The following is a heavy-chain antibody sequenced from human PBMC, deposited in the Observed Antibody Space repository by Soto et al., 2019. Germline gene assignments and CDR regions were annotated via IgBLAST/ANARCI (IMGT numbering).Heavy chain of an antibody. CDR3: ARGQEVGAHFFDS. J-gene: IGHJ4*02. Sequence: GGSLRLSCEASGFTFSGFDMHWVRQPTGKGLEWVSTIGTAGDTYYAVSVKGRFTISRDNAKNSLSLQMNSLRAGDTAVYFCARGQEVGAHFFDSWGQGTQVTVYS. D-gene: IGHD2-15*01. V-gene: IGHV3-13*01. CDR1: GFTFSGFD. CDR2: IGTAGDT.